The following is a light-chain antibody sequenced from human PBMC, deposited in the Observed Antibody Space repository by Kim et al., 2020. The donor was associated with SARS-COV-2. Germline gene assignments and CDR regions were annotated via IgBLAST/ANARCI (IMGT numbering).Light chain of an antibody. V-gene: IGLV2-23*02. CDR2: EFN. CDR3: CSYAGSSSWV. Sequence: QSALTQPASVSGSPGQSITISCTGTSSDVGAYNLVSWYQQHPGKAPKLMIYEFNKRPSGVSNRFSASKSGNTASLTISGLQDEDEADYYCCSYAGSSSWVFGGGTQLTVL. CDR1: SSDVGAYNL. J-gene: IGLJ3*02.